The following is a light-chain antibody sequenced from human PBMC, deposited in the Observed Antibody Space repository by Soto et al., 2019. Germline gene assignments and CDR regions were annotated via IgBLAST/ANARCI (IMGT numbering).Light chain of an antibody. V-gene: IGKV3-20*01. CDR2: DAS. CDR3: QQYGSSPGT. J-gene: IGKJ1*01. Sequence: EIVLTQSPGTLSLSPGERATLSCRASQSVGTTYIAGNRHNPGQAPGPLMYDASSRATAIQDRSSGSGSGTDFTLTISRLEPEDFAVYYCQQYGSSPGTFGQGTKVEVK. CDR1: QSVGTTY.